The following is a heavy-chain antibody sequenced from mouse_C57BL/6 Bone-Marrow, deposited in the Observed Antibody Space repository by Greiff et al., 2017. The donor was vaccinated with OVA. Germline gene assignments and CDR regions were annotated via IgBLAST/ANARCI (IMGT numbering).Heavy chain of an antibody. CDR2: IDPSDSYT. J-gene: IGHJ1*03. V-gene: IGHV1-50*01. D-gene: IGHD1-1*01. Sequence: VQLQQSGAELVKPGASVKLSCKASGYTFTSYWMQWVKQRPGQGLEWIGEIDPSDSYTNYNQKFKGKATLTVDTSSSTAYMQLSSLTSEDSAVYYCARGDYYGTFYWYFDVWGTGTTVTVSS. CDR1: GYTFTSYW. CDR3: ARGDYYGTFYWYFDV.